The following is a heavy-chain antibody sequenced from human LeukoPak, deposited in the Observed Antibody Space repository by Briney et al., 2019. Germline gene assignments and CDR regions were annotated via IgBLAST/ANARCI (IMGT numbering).Heavy chain of an antibody. CDR3: AKDPYGTRYFDY. CDR2: LSGSGYNT. D-gene: IGHD2-2*01. V-gene: IGHV3-23*01. Sequence: PGGSLRLSCAASGFTFSSHALSWVRQAPGKGLEWVSSLSGSGYNTYYADSVKGRFTISRGNSKNTVYLQMNSLRAEDTAVYYCAKDPYGTRYFDYWGQGTLVTVSS. CDR1: GFTFSSHA. J-gene: IGHJ4*02.